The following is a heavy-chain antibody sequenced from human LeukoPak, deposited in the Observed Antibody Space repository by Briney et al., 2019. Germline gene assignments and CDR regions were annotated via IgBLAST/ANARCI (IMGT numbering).Heavy chain of an antibody. J-gene: IGHJ4*02. V-gene: IGHV3-30-3*01. CDR2: ISYDGSNK. Sequence: GGSLRLSCAASGFNFSSYAMHWVRQAPGKGLEWVAVISYDGSNKYYADSVKGRFTISRDNSKNTLYLQMNSLRAEDTAVYYCARDSLYCSGGSCCSGEAGFYFDYWGQGTLVTVSS. CDR1: GFNFSSYA. D-gene: IGHD2-15*01. CDR3: ARDSLYCSGGSCCSGEAGFYFDY.